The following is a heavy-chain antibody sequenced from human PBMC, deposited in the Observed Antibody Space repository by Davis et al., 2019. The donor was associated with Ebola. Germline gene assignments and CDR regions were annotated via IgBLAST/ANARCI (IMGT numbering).Heavy chain of an antibody. CDR3: ARGGIAVAGPDY. Sequence: MPSETLSLTCTVSGGSISSGGYYWSWIRQPPGKGLEWIGEINHSGSTNYNPSLKSRVTISVDTSKKQFSLKLSSVTAADTAVYYCARGGIAVAGPDYWGQGTLVTVSS. J-gene: IGHJ4*02. D-gene: IGHD6-19*01. V-gene: IGHV4-61*08. CDR1: GGSISSGGYY. CDR2: INHSGST.